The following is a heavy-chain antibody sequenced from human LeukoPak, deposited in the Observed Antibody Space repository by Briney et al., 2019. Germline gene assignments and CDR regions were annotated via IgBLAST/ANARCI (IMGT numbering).Heavy chain of an antibody. CDR3: ARDSSAAY. CDR2: IKRDGSEK. CDR1: GFIFSTSW. V-gene: IGHV3-7*01. Sequence: PGGSLTLSCAASGFIFSTSWMSWVRQAPGKGLEWVANIKRDGSEKYYVDSVKGRFTLSRDSAKNSLYLQMNSLRAEDTAVYYCARDSSAAYWGQGTLVTVSS. D-gene: IGHD2-15*01. J-gene: IGHJ4*02.